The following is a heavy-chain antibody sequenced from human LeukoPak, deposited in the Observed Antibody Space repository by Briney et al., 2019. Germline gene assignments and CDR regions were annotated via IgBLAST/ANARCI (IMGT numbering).Heavy chain of an antibody. V-gene: IGHV3-20*04. CDR3: ARIAARLFYYYYYMDV. CDR1: GFTFDNYG. CDR2: INWNGGST. J-gene: IGHJ6*03. D-gene: IGHD6-6*01. Sequence: GGSLRLSCAASGFTFDNYGMSWVRQAPGKGLEWVSGINWNGGSTGYADPVKGRFTISRDNAKNSLYLQMNSLRAEDTALYYCARIAARLFYYYYYMDVWGKGTTVTVSS.